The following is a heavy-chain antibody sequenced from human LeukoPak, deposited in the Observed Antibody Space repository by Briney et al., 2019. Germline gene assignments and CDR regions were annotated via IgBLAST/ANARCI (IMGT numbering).Heavy chain of an antibody. Sequence: GGSLRPSCAASGFTFSTYVMHWVRQAPGKGLQWVAVILFDGSNKYYADPVKGRFIISRDNSKNTLYLQMNSLTAEDTAVYYCARVVAGSVYKNGMDVWGQGTTVTVSS. CDR3: ARVVAGSVYKNGMDV. D-gene: IGHD6-19*01. V-gene: IGHV3-30*01. CDR1: GFTFSTYV. CDR2: ILFDGSNK. J-gene: IGHJ6*02.